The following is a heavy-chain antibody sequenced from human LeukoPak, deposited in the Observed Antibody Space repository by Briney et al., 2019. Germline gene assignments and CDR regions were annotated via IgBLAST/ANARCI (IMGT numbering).Heavy chain of an antibody. Sequence: KPSETLSLTCTVSGGSISSGGYYWSWIRQHPGKGLEWIGYIYYSGSTYYNPSLKSRVTISVDTSKNQFSLKLSSVTAADTAVYYCARTMITYIAARPEGYFDYWGQGTLVTVSS. CDR3: ARTMITYIAARPEGYFDY. CDR1: GGSISSGGYY. J-gene: IGHJ4*02. D-gene: IGHD6-6*01. CDR2: IYYSGST. V-gene: IGHV4-31*03.